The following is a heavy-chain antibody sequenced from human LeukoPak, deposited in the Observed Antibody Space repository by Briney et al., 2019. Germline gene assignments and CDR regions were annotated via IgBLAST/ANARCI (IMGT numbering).Heavy chain of an antibody. Sequence: GGSLRLSCAASGFTFSSYGIHWVRQAPGKGLEWVAVISYDGSNKYYADSVKGRFTISRDNSKNTLYLQMNSLRAEDTAVYYCARGRSERWLQLIFFYWGQGTLVTVSS. CDR3: ARGRSERWLQLIFFY. D-gene: IGHD5-24*01. CDR1: GFTFSSYG. V-gene: IGHV3-30*03. CDR2: ISYDGSNK. J-gene: IGHJ4*02.